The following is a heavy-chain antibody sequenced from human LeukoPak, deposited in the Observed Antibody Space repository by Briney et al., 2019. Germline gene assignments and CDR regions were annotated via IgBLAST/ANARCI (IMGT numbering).Heavy chain of an antibody. D-gene: IGHD6-6*01. CDR2: IYYSGST. CDR1: GGSISSSSYY. J-gene: IGHJ6*03. CDR3: ARHTSIAARRNYYYYYMDV. Sequence: NHSETLSLTCTVSGGSISSSSYYWGWIRQPPGKGLEWIGSIYYSGSTYYNPSLKSRVTISVDTSKNQSSLKLSSVTAADTAVYYCARHTSIAARRNYYYYYMDVWGKGTTVTVSS. V-gene: IGHV4-39*01.